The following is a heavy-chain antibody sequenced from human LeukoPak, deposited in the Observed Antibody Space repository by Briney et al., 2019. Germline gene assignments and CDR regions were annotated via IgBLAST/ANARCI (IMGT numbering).Heavy chain of an antibody. D-gene: IGHD4-17*01. CDR1: GFTFSSYA. J-gene: IGHJ4*02. V-gene: IGHV3-64*01. CDR3: ARDQHDYGDSGGYFDY. Sequence: PGGSLRLSCAASGFTFSSYAMHWVRQAPGKGLEYVSAISSNGGSTYYANSVNGRFTNSRDNSKNTLYLQMGSLRAEDMAVYYCARDQHDYGDSGGYFDYWGQGTLVTVSS. CDR2: ISSNGGST.